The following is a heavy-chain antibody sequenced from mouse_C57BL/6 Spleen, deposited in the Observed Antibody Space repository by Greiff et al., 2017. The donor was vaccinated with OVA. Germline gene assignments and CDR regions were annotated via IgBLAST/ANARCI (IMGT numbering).Heavy chain of an antibody. CDR2: IYPSDSET. CDR3: ARGGVYYYGSSLYYFDY. V-gene: IGHV1-61*01. J-gene: IGHJ2*01. Sequence: VQLQQPGAELVRPGSSVKLSCKASGYTFTSYWMDWVKQRPGQGLEWIGNIYPSDSETHYNQKFKDKATLTVDKSSSTAYMQLSSLTSEDSAVYYCARGGVYYYGSSLYYFDYWGQGTTLTVSS. D-gene: IGHD1-1*01. CDR1: GYTFTSYW.